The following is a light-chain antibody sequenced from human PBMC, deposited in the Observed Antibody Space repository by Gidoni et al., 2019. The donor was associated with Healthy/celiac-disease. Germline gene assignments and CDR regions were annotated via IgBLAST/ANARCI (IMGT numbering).Light chain of an antibody. J-gene: IGKJ2*01. CDR1: QSVSSSY. CDR3: QQYGSSPMYT. CDR2: GAS. Sequence: EIVLTQSPGTLSLSPGERATLSCRASQSVSSSYLAWYQQTPGQAPRLLIYGASSRATGIPDRFSDSGSGTDFTLTISRLEPEDFAVYYCQQYGSSPMYTFGQGTKLEIK. V-gene: IGKV3-20*01.